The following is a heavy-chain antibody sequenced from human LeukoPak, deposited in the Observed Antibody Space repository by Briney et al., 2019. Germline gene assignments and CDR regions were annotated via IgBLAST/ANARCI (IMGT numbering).Heavy chain of an antibody. V-gene: IGHV3-21*01. Sequence: GGSLRLSCAASGFTFSSYTLDWVRQTPEKGLEWVSSISNSGSYIYYADSVKGRFTISRDNAENSLHLQMNSLRAEDTALYYCAREGLYSGSASSDLDYWGQGTLVTVSS. CDR1: GFTFSSYT. J-gene: IGHJ4*02. CDR2: ISNSGSYI. CDR3: AREGLYSGSASSDLDY. D-gene: IGHD3-10*01.